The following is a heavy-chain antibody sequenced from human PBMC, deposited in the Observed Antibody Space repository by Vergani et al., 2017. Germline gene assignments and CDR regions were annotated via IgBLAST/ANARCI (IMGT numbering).Heavy chain of an antibody. Sequence: QVQLVQSGAEVKKPGASVKVSCKASGYTFTGYYMHWVRQAPGQGLEWMGWINPNSGGTNYAQKFQGRGTMTGDTSSSTAYMELSRLRSDDTAVYYCARDRHLRDYHFDYWGQGTLVTVSS. D-gene: IGHD4-17*01. CDR1: GYTFTGYY. CDR2: INPNSGGT. J-gene: IGHJ4*02. CDR3: ARDRHLRDYHFDY. V-gene: IGHV1-2*02.